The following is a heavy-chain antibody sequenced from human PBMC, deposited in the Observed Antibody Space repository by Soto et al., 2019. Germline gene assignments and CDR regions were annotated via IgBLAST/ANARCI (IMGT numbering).Heavy chain of an antibody. Sequence: EVQLVESGGGLVQPGGSLRLSCATSGFTFSTWIHWVRQAPGEGLVWVSRISGEGTVTDYAESVKGRFTVSRDIAKSTVFLQMNSLRAEDTAVYYCGRDTYYDGSGYHSGGVDFWGQGTLVTVSS. D-gene: IGHD3-22*01. CDR3: GRDTYYDGSGYHSGGVDF. V-gene: IGHV3-74*01. CDR1: GFTFSTW. CDR2: ISGEGTVT. J-gene: IGHJ4*02.